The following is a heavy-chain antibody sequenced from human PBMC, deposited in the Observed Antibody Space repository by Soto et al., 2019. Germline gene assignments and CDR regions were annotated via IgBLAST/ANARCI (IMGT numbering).Heavy chain of an antibody. CDR1: GGSFSGYY. CDR2: INHSGST. CDR3: ARVREQWLVRGWFDP. Sequence: SETLSLTCAVYGGSFSGYYWSWIRQPPGKGLEWIGEINHSGSTNYNPSLKSRVTISVDTSKNQFSLKLSSVTAADTAVYYCARVREQWLVRGWFDPWGQGTLVTVSS. V-gene: IGHV4-34*01. J-gene: IGHJ5*02. D-gene: IGHD6-19*01.